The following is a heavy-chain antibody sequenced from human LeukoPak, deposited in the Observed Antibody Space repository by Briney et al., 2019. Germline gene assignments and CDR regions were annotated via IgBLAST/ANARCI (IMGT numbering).Heavy chain of an antibody. J-gene: IGHJ3*02. Sequence: GASVKVSCKASGYTFTSYGISWVRQAPGQGLEWMGWISAYNGNTNYAQKLQGRVTMTTDTSTSTAYMELRSLRSDDTAVYYCAIFGYQLLSMDAFDIWGQGTMVTVSS. D-gene: IGHD2-2*01. CDR1: GYTFTSYG. V-gene: IGHV1-18*01. CDR2: ISAYNGNT. CDR3: AIFGYQLLSMDAFDI.